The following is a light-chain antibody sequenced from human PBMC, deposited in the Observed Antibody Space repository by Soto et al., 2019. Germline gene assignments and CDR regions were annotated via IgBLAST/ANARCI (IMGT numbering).Light chain of an antibody. J-gene: IGKJ1*01. V-gene: IGKV3-20*01. CDR3: QHYNNYAPTWT. Sequence: EIVFTQSPGTLSLSPGERATLSCRASQSVSSSYLAWYQQKPGQAPRLLIYGASNRATGIPDRFSGSGSGTEFTLTISSLQPDDFATYYCQHYNNYAPTWTFGQGTKVDIK. CDR1: QSVSSSY. CDR2: GAS.